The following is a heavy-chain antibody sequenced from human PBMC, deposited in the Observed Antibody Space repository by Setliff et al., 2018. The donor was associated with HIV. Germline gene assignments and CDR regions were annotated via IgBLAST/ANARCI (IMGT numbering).Heavy chain of an antibody. D-gene: IGHD6-13*01. CDR1: GFTFDDYA. CDR2: ISWNSGSI. CDR3: AKDRAPIAAAGTSFQH. J-gene: IGHJ1*01. V-gene: IGHV3-9*01. Sequence: GGSLRLSCAASGFTFDDYAMHWVRQAPGKGLEWVSGISWNSGSIGYADPVKGRFTISRDNAKNSLYLQMNSLRAEDTALYYCAKDRAPIAAAGTSFQHWGQGTLVTVSS.